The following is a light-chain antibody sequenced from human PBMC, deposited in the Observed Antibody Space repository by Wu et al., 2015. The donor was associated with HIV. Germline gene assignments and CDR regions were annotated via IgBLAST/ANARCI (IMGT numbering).Light chain of an antibody. CDR1: QSISSH. Sequence: EIMLTQSPDTLSLSPGERATLSCRASQSISSHLAWYQQKPGQAPRLLIYGSLNRATGIPARFSGSGSGTDFTLTISSLEPEDFAVYYCQQRSDWPWTFGQGTKVEIK. CDR3: QQRSDWPWT. CDR2: GSL. V-gene: IGKV3-11*01. J-gene: IGKJ1*01.